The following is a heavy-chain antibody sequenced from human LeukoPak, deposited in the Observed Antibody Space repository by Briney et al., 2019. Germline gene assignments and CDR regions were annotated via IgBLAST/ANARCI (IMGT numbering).Heavy chain of an antibody. CDR3: ARARPLIVVVPAAMFGY. Sequence: SQTLSLTCTVSGGSISSGSYYWSWIRQPAGKGLEWIGRIYTSGSTNYNPSLKSRVTISVDTSKNQFSLKLSSVTAADTAVYYCARARPLIVVVPAAMFGYWGQGTLVTVSS. CDR2: IYTSGST. V-gene: IGHV4-61*02. D-gene: IGHD2-2*01. CDR1: GGSISSGSYY. J-gene: IGHJ4*02.